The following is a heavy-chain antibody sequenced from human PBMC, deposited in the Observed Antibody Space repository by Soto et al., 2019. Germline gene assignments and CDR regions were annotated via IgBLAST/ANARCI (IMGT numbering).Heavy chain of an antibody. CDR2: IYYSWST. D-gene: IGHD3-22*01. Sequence: SETLSLTCTVSGGSISSGDYYWSWIRQPPGKGLEWIGYIYYSWSTYYNPSLKSRVTISVDTSKNQFSLKLSSVTAADTAVYYCAREGKSGLRKYYFDYWGQGTLVTVSS. CDR1: GGSISSGDYY. V-gene: IGHV4-30-4*01. CDR3: AREGKSGLRKYYFDY. J-gene: IGHJ4*02.